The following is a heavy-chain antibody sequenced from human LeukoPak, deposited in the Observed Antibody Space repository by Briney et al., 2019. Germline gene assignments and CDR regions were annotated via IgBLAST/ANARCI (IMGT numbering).Heavy chain of an antibody. CDR2: IYPGDSET. CDR1: GSSFTSYW. D-gene: IGHD3-9*01. V-gene: IGHV5-51*01. CDR3: QKTAYEILTGPDY. Sequence: GESLKISCKGSGSSFTSYWIGWVRQMPVKGLERMGIIYPGDSETRYSPSFQGQVTISADKSISTAYLQWSSLKASDTVFFFKQKTAYEILTGPDYWGQGTLVTVSS. J-gene: IGHJ4*02.